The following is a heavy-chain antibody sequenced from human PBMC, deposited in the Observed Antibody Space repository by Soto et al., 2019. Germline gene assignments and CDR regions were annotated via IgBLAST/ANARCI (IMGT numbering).Heavy chain of an antibody. CDR3: ARGFGRSHFDY. D-gene: IGHD3-16*01. V-gene: IGHV4-39*01. CDR2: FHYSGST. CDR1: GGSISSRDSY. J-gene: IGHJ4*02. Sequence: SETLSLTCTVSGGSISSRDSYWGWIRQPPGKGLEWIGSFHYSGSTYYNPSLKSRVTVSVDTSKNQLSLRVTSVTAADTAVYYCARGFGRSHFDYWGQGTLVTVSS.